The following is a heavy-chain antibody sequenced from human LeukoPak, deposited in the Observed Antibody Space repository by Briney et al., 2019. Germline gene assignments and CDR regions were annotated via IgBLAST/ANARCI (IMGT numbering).Heavy chain of an antibody. D-gene: IGHD1-26*01. CDR2: ISYDGSNK. J-gene: IGHJ6*03. CDR1: GFTFSSYG. V-gene: IGHV3-30*03. CDR3: ARDPYNGSYGDDYYYYMDV. Sequence: GGALRLSCAASGFTFSSYGMHWVRQAPGKGLEWGAVISYDGSNKYYADSVKGRFTISRDNSKNTLYLQMNSLRAEDTAVYYCARDPYNGSYGDDYYYYMDVWGKGTTVTISS.